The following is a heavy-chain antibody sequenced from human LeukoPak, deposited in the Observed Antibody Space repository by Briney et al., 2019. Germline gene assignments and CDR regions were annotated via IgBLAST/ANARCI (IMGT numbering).Heavy chain of an antibody. CDR2: INHSGST. D-gene: IGHD4-17*01. CDR1: GYSISSGYY. V-gene: IGHV4-38-2*02. J-gene: IGHJ3*02. Sequence: SETLSLTCIVSGYSISSGYYWGWIRQPPGKGLEWIGEINHSGSTNYNPSLKSRVTISVDTSKNQFSLKLSSVTAADTAVYYCARDDDYEGGFDIWGQGTMVTVSS. CDR3: ARDDDYEGGFDI.